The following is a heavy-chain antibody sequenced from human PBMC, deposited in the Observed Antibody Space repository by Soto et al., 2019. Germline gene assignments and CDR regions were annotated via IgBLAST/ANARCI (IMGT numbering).Heavy chain of an antibody. CDR3: ARGPGASGLDV. J-gene: IGHJ6*02. V-gene: IGHV1-46*01. Sequence: ASVKVSCKASGYTFTSSYIHWVRQTPGQGPEWMGIINPTSGGTSYAQNLQGRVTMTRDTSTRTVYMELNSLRSDDTAVYYCARGPGASGLDVWGQGTTVTVSS. CDR2: INPTSGGT. CDR1: GYTFTSSY.